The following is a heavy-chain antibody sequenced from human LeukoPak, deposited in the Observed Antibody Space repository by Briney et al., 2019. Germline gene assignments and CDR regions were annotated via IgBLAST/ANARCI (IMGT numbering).Heavy chain of an antibody. CDR2: IIPIFGTA. CDR1: GGTFSSYA. J-gene: IGHJ5*02. Sequence: ASVTVSCKASGGTFSSYAISWVRQAPGQGLEWMGGIIPIFGTANYAQKFQGRVTITADESTSTAYMELSSLRSEDTAVYYCARVPSIAARKRWFDPWGQGTLVTVSS. V-gene: IGHV1-69*13. D-gene: IGHD6-6*01. CDR3: ARVPSIAARKRWFDP.